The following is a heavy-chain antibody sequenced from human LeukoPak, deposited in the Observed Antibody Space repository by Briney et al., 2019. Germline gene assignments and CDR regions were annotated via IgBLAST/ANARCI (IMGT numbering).Heavy chain of an antibody. CDR3: ATRESYDGRDY. D-gene: IGHD3-22*01. CDR1: GGSISSSTYY. CDR2: IYYSGST. V-gene: IGHV4-39*01. J-gene: IGHJ4*02. Sequence: SETLSLTCTVSGGSISSSTYYWGWIRQPPGRGLEWIGSIYYSGSTYYNLSLKSRVTISVDTSKNQFSLKLSSVTAADTAVYYCATRESYDGRDYWGQGTLVTVSS.